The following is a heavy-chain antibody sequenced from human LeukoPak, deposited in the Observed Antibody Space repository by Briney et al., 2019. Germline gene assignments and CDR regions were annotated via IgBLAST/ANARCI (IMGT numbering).Heavy chain of an antibody. D-gene: IGHD5-12*01. J-gene: IGHJ4*02. CDR1: GGSINNNHYY. CDR2: IYNSGST. CDR3: ARLDMGYRRVCFDY. V-gene: IGHV4-39*01. Sequence: SETLSLTCSVSGGSINNNHYYWGWIRQPPGKGLVWIGTIYNSGSTYYNPSLKSRLIISIDTPKNQFSLKLSCVTAADTAVYYCARLDMGYRRVCFDYWGQGNLVTVPS.